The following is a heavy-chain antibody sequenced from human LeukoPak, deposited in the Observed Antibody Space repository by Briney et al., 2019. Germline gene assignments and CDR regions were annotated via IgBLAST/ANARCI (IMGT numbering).Heavy chain of an antibody. CDR2: INPNSGGT. D-gene: IGHD3-22*01. J-gene: IGHJ4*02. V-gene: IGHV1-2*02. Sequence: ASVKVSCKASGYTFTGYYMHWVRQAPGQGLEWMGWINPNSGGTNYAQKFQGRVTMTRDTSISTAYMELSRLRSDDTAVYYCARGFDSSGSGLGYWGQGTLVTVSS. CDR1: GYTFTGYY. CDR3: ARGFDSSGSGLGY.